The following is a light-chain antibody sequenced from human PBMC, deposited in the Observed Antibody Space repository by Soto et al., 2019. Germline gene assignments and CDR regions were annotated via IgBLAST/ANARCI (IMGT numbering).Light chain of an antibody. CDR1: QTISSTY. Sequence: EIVLTQSPGTLSLSPGYRATLSCRASQTISSTYLAWYQQKPGQAPRLLIYAASTRATGIPDRFSGSGSGTDFTLTISRLEPEDVAVYYCQQYGSSPKTFGQGTKVE. V-gene: IGKV3-20*01. J-gene: IGKJ1*01. CDR2: AAS. CDR3: QQYGSSPKT.